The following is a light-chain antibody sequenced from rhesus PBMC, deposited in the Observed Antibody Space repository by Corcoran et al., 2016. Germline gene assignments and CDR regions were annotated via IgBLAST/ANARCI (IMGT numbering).Light chain of an antibody. CDR1: QGISSW. V-gene: IGKV1-22*01. CDR2: KAS. Sequence: DIQMTQSPSSLSASVGDTVTITCRASQGISSWLAWYQQKPGKAPKLLIYKASSLQSGVPSRFSGSGSGTDFTLTISSLKSEDFATYYCQQYSSRPFTFGPGTKLDIK. J-gene: IGKJ3*01. CDR3: QQYSSRPFT.